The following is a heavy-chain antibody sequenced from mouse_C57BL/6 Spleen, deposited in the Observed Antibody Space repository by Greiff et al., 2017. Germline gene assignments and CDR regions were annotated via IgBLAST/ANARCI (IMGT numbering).Heavy chain of an antibody. CDR1: GFTFSSYG. CDR2: ISSGGSYT. D-gene: IGHD2-4*01. V-gene: IGHV5-6*01. J-gene: IGHJ3*01. CDR3: ANYDFY. Sequence: EVQRVESGGDLVKPGGSLKLSCAASGFTFSSYGMSWVRQTPDKRLEWVATISSGGSYTYYPDSVKGRFTISRDNAKNTLYLQMSSLKSEDTAMYYCANYDFYWGQGTLVTVSA.